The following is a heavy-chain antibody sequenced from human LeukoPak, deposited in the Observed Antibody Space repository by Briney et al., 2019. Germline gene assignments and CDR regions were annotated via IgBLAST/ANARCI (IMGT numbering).Heavy chain of an antibody. D-gene: IGHD3-22*01. J-gene: IGHJ3*02. V-gene: IGHV3-23*01. CDR1: GFTFSSYA. CDR2: ISGSGGIT. Sequence: PGGSLRLSCAASGFTFSSYAMNWVRQAPGKGLEWVSAISGSGGITYYADSVKGRFTISRDNSKNTLYLQMNSLRAEDTAVYYCAKKPYYYDRPSAFDIWGQGTMVTVSS. CDR3: AKKPYYYDRPSAFDI.